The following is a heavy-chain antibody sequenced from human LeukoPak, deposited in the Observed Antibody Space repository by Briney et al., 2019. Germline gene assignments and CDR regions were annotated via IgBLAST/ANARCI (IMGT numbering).Heavy chain of an antibody. J-gene: IGHJ4*02. CDR3: ASGGYDILTGHEHIDY. V-gene: IGHV1-69*13. CDR1: GGTFSSYA. Sequence: GASVKVSCKASGGTFSSYAISWVRQAPGQGLEWMGGIIPIFGTANYAQKFQGRVTITADESTSTAYMELSSLRSEDTAVYYCASGGYDILTGHEHIDYWGQGTLVTVSS. D-gene: IGHD3-9*01. CDR2: IIPIFGTA.